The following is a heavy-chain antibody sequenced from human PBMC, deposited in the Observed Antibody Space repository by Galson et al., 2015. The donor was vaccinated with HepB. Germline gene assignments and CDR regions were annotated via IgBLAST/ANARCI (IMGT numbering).Heavy chain of an antibody. CDR2: ISYDGSNK. D-gene: IGHD5-18*01. Sequence: SLRLSCAASGFTFSSYAMHWVRQAPGKGLEWVAVISYDGSNKYYADSVKGRFTISRDNSKNTPYLQMNSLRAEDTAVYYCARVRGYSYGLFDYWGQGTLVTVSS. J-gene: IGHJ4*02. CDR3: ARVRGYSYGLFDY. CDR1: GFTFSSYA. V-gene: IGHV3-30-3*01.